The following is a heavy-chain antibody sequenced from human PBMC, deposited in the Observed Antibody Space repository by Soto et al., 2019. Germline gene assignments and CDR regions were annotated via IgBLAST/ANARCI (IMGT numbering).Heavy chain of an antibody. V-gene: IGHV4-59*11. D-gene: IGHD3-22*01. CDR1: GGSTSGHY. CDR3: AREYYYDSSGIGFDP. Sequence: PSQTLSLTCTVSGGSTSGHYWSWIRQPPGKGLEWIGYIYSSGSPHHNPSLKSRVIISEDRSKNQIYLKLNSVTAADTAVYYCAREYYYDSSGIGFDPGGPGPLVTVS. CDR2: IYSSGSP. J-gene: IGHJ5*02.